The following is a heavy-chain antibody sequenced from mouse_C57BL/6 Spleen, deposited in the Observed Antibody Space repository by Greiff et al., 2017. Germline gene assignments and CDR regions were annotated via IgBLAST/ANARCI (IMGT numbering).Heavy chain of an antibody. CDR1: GYTFTSYN. D-gene: IGHD2-12*01. J-gene: IGHJ1*03. V-gene: IGHV1-12*01. Sequence: QVQLQQSGAELVRPGASVKMSCKASGYTFTSYNMHWVKQTPRQGLEWIGAIYPGNGDTSYNQKFKGKDTMTVDKSSSTAYMQRSSLPSEDSAVYFCARYRSHGYFDVWGTGTTVTVSS. CDR3: ARYRSHGYFDV. CDR2: IYPGNGDT.